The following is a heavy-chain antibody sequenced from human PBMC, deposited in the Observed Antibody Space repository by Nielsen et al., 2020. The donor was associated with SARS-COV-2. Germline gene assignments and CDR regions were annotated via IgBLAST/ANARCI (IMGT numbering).Heavy chain of an antibody. Sequence: GESLKISCAASGFTFSSYSMNWVRQAPGKGLEWVSSISSSSSYIYYADSVKGRFTISRDNAKNSLYLQMNSLRAEDTAVYYCASLGYGDDEDYWGQGTLVTVSS. CDR2: ISSSSSYI. J-gene: IGHJ4*02. CDR3: ASLGYGDDEDY. D-gene: IGHD4/OR15-4a*01. V-gene: IGHV3-21*01. CDR1: GFTFSSYS.